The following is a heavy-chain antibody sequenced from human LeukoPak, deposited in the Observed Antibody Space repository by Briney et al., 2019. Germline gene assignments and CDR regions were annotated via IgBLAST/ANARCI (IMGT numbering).Heavy chain of an antibody. CDR3: ARDPGWSGYYGFDY. CDR1: GFTVSSNY. J-gene: IGHJ4*02. D-gene: IGHD3-3*01. V-gene: IGHV3-53*01. Sequence: GGSLRLSCAASGFTVSSNYMSWVRQAPGKGLEWVSVIYSGGSTYYADSVKGRFTISRDNSKNTLYLQMNSLRAEDTAVYYCARDPGWSGYYGFDYWGQGTLVTVSS. CDR2: IYSGGST.